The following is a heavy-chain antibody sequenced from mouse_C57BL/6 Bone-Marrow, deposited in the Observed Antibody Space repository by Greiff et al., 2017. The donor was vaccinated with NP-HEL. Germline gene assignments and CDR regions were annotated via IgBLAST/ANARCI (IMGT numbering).Heavy chain of an antibody. CDR2: IDPENGDT. Sequence: VQLQQSGAELVRPGASVKLSCTASGFNIKDDYMHWVKQRPEQGLEWIGWIDPENGDTEYASKFQGKATITADTSANTAYLPLSSLASEDTAVYYCTAGIWIAYWGQGTLVTVSA. CDR1: GFNIKDDY. J-gene: IGHJ3*01. V-gene: IGHV14-4*01. CDR3: TAGIWIAY.